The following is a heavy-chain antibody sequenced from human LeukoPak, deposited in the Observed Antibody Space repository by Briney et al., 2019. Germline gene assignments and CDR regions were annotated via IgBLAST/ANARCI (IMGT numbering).Heavy chain of an antibody. Sequence: ASVKVSCKASGGIFSSYAISWVRQAPGQGLEWMGIINPSGGSTSYAQKFQGRVTMTRDTSTSTVYMELSSLRSEDTAVYYCAREGIAVAGTSDYWGQGTLVTVSS. CDR3: AREGIAVAGTSDY. CDR1: GGIFSSYA. V-gene: IGHV1-46*03. J-gene: IGHJ4*02. CDR2: INPSGGST. D-gene: IGHD6-19*01.